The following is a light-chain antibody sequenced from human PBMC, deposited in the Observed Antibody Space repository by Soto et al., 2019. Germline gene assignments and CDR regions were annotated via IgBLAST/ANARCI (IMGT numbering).Light chain of an antibody. V-gene: IGKV2-30*01. CDR2: KVS. CDR3: MQGILWPYT. J-gene: IGKJ2*01. Sequence: DAVLTQSPLSLPVTLGQPASISCRSSQSLVYSAGNTYLNWFQQRPGQSPRRLIYKVSERESGVPERFSGTAPGTDFTVEISRVEDEDVGVYYCMQGILWPYTFGQGTKLEIK. CDR1: QSLVYSAGNTY.